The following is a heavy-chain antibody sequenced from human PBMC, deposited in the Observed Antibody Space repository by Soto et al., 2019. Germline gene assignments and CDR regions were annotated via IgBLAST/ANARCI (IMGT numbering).Heavy chain of an antibody. Sequence: PGGSLRLSCAVSGFTFRSSPMGWVRLAPGKGLEWVSAINGGDDSKHYVDSVRGRFTISRDNSKNTLYLQMNSLRAEDTAVYYCAKGTKTSIVVVPAASYWGQGTLVTVSS. CDR1: GFTFRSSP. V-gene: IGHV3-23*01. J-gene: IGHJ4*02. CDR2: INGGDDSK. CDR3: AKGTKTSIVVVPAASY. D-gene: IGHD2-2*01.